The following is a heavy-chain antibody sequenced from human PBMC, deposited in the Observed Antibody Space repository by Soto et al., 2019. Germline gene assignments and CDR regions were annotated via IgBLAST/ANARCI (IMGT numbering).Heavy chain of an antibody. CDR2: INHSGST. CDR3: ARGPSTTFYSSRYYYMDV. D-gene: IGHD4-4*01. V-gene: IGHV4-34*01. J-gene: IGHJ6*03. CDR1: GGSFSGYY. Sequence: QVQLQQWGAGLLKPSETLSLTCAVYGGSFSGYYWSWIRQPPGKGLEWIGEINHSGSTNYNPSLKSRVTISVDTSKHQFSLKLSSVTAADTAVYYCARGPSTTFYSSRYYYMDVWGKGTTVTVSS.